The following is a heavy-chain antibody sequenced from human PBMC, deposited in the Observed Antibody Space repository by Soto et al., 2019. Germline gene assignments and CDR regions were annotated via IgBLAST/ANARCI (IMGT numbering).Heavy chain of an antibody. V-gene: IGHV3-72*01. J-gene: IGHJ2*01. D-gene: IGHD7-27*01. CDR2: IRNKANSYTT. CDR3: ARVRLGPHKYFDL. CDR1: GFTFSDHY. Sequence: EVQLVESGGGLVQPGGSLRLSCAAAGFTFSDHYFDWVRQAPGKGLEWVARIRNKANSYTTAYAASVKGRFTVSRYDSKNSLLLQIIRLKSEDTAVYFCARVRLGPHKYFDLSGGGILVTVSS.